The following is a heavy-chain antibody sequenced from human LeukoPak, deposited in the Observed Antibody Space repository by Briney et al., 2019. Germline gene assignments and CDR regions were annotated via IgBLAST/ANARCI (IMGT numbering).Heavy chain of an antibody. J-gene: IGHJ3*02. CDR1: GGSISSYY. CDR3: ARGGYSYGLYVHRAFDI. D-gene: IGHD5-18*01. CDR2: IYYSGST. V-gene: IGHV4-59*01. Sequence: SETLSLTCTVSGGSISSYYWSWIRQRPGKGLEWSGYIYYSGSTNYNPSLKSRVTISVDTSKNQFSLKLSSVTAADTAVYYCARGGYSYGLYVHRAFDIWGQGTMVTVSS.